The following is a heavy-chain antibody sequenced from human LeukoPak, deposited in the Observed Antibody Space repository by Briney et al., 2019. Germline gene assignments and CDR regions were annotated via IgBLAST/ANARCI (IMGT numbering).Heavy chain of an antibody. CDR3: ARDYRGAAAGYNFDY. D-gene: IGHD6-13*01. J-gene: IGHJ4*02. V-gene: IGHV4-59*01. CDR2: IYYSGST. CDR1: GGSISSYY. Sequence: PSETLSLTCTVSGGSISSYYWSWIRQPPGKGLEWIGYIYYSGSTNYNPSLKSRVTISVDTSKNQFSLKLSSVTAADTAVYYCARDYRGAAAGYNFDYWGQGTLVTVSS.